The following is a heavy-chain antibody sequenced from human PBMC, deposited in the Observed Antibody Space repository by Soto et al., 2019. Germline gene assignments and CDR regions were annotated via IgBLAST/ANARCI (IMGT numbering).Heavy chain of an antibody. J-gene: IGHJ1*01. CDR3: ATPPGEYGDYGAEYFQH. Sequence: QVQLVQSGAEVKKPGSSVKVSCKASGGTFSSYAISWVRQAPGQGLEWMGGIIPIFGTANYAQKFQGRVTITADESTSTAYIELSSLRSEDTAVYYCATPPGEYGDYGAEYFQHWGQRTLVTVSS. D-gene: IGHD4-17*01. CDR1: GGTFSSYA. CDR2: IIPIFGTA. V-gene: IGHV1-69*12.